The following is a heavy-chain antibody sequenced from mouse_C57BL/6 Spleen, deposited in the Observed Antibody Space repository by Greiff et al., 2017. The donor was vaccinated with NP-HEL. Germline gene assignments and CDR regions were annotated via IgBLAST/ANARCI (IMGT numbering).Heavy chain of an antibody. V-gene: IGHV5-17*01. CDR1: GVTFSDYG. J-gene: IGHJ1*03. CDR2: ISSGSSTI. Sequence: EVKVEESGGGLGKKGGWRESGGGGAGVTFSDYGMHWVRQAPEQLLSWVAYISSGSSTIYYADTVKGRFTISRDNAKNTLFLQMTSLRSEDTAMYYCAREGYFDVWGTGTTVTVSS. CDR3: AREGYFDV.